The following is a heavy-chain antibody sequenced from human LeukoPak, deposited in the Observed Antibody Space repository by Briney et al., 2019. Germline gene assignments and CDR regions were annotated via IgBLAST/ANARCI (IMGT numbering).Heavy chain of an antibody. J-gene: IGHJ4*02. V-gene: IGHV3-7*01. CDR3: ARDRGRYSSGLGFGY. Sequence: GGSLRLSCAVSGINFHDYWMTWVRQAPGKGLEWVANIKQDGSEKYYVDSVKGRFTISRDNAKNSLYLQMNSLRAEDTAVYYCARDRGRYSSGLGFGYWGQGTLVTVSS. CDR1: GINFHDYW. CDR2: IKQDGSEK. D-gene: IGHD6-19*01.